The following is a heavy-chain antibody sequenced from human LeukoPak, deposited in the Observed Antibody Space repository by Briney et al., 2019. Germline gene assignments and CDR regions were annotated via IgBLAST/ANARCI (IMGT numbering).Heavy chain of an antibody. Sequence: SETLSLICTVSGGSISSYYWSWIRQPAGKGLEWIGHIYNSGSTSYNPSLKGRVTMSVATSKNQFSLHLSSVTAADTAVYYCARSAFLVTAPGLYYFDYWGKGTVVGVSS. V-gene: IGHV4-4*07. CDR3: ARSAFLVTAPGLYYFDY. CDR1: GGSISSYY. D-gene: IGHD6-13*01. J-gene: IGHJ4*02. CDR2: IYNSGST.